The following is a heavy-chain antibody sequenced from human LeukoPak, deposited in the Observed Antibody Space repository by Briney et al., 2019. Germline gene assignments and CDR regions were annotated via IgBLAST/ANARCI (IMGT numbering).Heavy chain of an antibody. CDR3: ARRNSNWGGSSDVFDI. V-gene: IGHV4-59*01. CDR1: GGSLSSYY. J-gene: IGHJ3*02. CDR2: IFYSVTT. D-gene: IGHD7-27*01. Sequence: RTAETLSLTCTVSGGSLSSYYWSWIRQPAGEGLEWIGYIFYSVTTNYNPSLKSRVTISVDTSKKQFSLKLLSVDAADTAVYYCARRNSNWGGSSDVFDIWGKGTMVTVSS.